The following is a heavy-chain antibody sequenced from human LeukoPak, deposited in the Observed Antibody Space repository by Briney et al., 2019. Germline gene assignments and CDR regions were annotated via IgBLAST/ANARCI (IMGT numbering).Heavy chain of an antibody. CDR2: ISAYNGNT. V-gene: IGHV1-18*01. Sequence: GASVKVSCKASGYTFTSYGISWVRQAPGQGLEWMGWISAYNGNTNYAQKLQGRVTMTTDTSTSTAHMELRSLRSDDTAVYYCARDDSGSCMDVWGKGTTVTVSS. D-gene: IGHD1-26*01. J-gene: IGHJ6*03. CDR3: ARDDSGSCMDV. CDR1: GYTFTSYG.